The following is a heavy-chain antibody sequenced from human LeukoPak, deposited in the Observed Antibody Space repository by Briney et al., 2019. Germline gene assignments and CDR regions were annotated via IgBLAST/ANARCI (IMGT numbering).Heavy chain of an antibody. V-gene: IGHV4-34*01. CDR2: INHSGST. J-gene: IGHJ5*02. Sequence: PSETLSLTCAVYGGSFSGYYWSWIRQPPGKGLEWIGEINHSGSTNYNPSLKSRVTISVDTSKNQFSLKLSSVAAADTAVYYCARGRWFDPWGQGTLVTVSS. CDR1: GGSFSGYY. CDR3: ARGRWFDP.